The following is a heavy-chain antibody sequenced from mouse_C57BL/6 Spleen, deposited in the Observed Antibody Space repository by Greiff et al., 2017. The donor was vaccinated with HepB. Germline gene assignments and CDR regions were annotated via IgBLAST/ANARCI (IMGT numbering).Heavy chain of an antibody. CDR2: ISYDGSN. D-gene: IGHD2-5*01. J-gene: IGHJ3*01. CDR1: GYSITSGYY. V-gene: IGHV3-6*01. CDR3: AREDYSKWFAY. Sequence: EVKLLESGPGLVKPSQSLSLTCSVTGYSITSGYYWNWIRQFPGNKLEWMGYISYDGSNNYNPSLKNRISITRDTSKNQFFLKLNSVTTEDTATYYCAREDYSKWFAYWGQGTLVTVSA.